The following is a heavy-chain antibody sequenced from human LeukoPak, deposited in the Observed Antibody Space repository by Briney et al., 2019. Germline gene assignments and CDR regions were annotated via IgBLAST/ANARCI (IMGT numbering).Heavy chain of an antibody. V-gene: IGHV3-23*01. CDR3: AKPNALRYFDWLLPPYYFDY. D-gene: IGHD3-9*01. CDR1: GFTFSSYG. J-gene: IGHJ4*02. Sequence: PGGSLRLSCAASGFTFSSYGMSWVRQAPGKGLEWVSAISGSGGSTYYADSVKGRFTISRDNSKNTLYLQMNSLRAEDTAVYYCAKPNALRYFDWLLPPYYFDYWGQGTLVTVSS. CDR2: ISGSGGST.